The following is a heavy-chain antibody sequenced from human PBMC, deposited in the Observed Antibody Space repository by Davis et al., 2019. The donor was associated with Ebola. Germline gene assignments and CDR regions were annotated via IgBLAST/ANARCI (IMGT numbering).Heavy chain of an antibody. CDR3: ARGGAVAPD. V-gene: IGHV3-74*01. J-gene: IGHJ4*02. Sequence: HTGGSLRLSCVASGISISSYWMHWVRQGPGKGLTCVSRLNSDGSGATYADSVQGRFTISRDNAKNTLYLQMNSLRVEDTAVYFCARGGAVAPDWGPGTLVTVSS. CDR1: GISISSYW. D-gene: IGHD4-23*01. CDR2: LNSDGSGA.